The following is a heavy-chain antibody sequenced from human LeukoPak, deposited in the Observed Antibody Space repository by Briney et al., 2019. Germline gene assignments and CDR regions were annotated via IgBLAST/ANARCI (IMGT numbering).Heavy chain of an antibody. J-gene: IGHJ3*02. CDR2: IYYSGST. CDR1: GGSISSYY. Sequence: SETLSLTCTVSGGSISSYYWSWIRQPPGKGLEWIGYIYYSGSTNYNPSLKSRVTISVDTSKNQFSLKLSSVTAADTAVYYCAGAYCGGDCYSGRAFDIWGQGTTVTVSS. CDR3: AGAYCGGDCYSGRAFDI. D-gene: IGHD2-21*02. V-gene: IGHV4-59*01.